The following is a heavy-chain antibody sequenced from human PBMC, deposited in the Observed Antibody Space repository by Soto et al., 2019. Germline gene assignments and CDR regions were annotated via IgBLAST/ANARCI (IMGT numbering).Heavy chain of an antibody. J-gene: IGHJ6*02. CDR3: ARGIVTGTTSNYYYYGMDV. CDR2: IIPIFDTT. D-gene: IGHD1-1*01. Sequence: QVQLVQTGPEVKKPGSSVKVSCKASGGTFSSYVITWVRQAPGQGLEWMGGIIPIFDTTNYAQKIQGRITLTADESTRTAYMELNSLRSEATAVYYCARGIVTGTTSNYYYYGMDVWGQGTTVTVSS. V-gene: IGHV1-69*12. CDR1: GGTFSSYV.